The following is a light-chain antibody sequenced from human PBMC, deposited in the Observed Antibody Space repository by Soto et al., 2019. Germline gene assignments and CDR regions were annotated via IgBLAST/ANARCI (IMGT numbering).Light chain of an antibody. CDR1: QSVGSY. CDR2: DAS. J-gene: IGKJ4*01. CDR3: QQRSNWPSLT. V-gene: IGKV3-11*01. Sequence: EIVLIQSPATLSLSPGERATLYCRASQSVGSYLAWYQHKPGQAPRLLISDASNRATGIPARFSGSGSETDFTLTISSLEPEDSAVYYCQQRSNWPSLTFGGGTKVDI.